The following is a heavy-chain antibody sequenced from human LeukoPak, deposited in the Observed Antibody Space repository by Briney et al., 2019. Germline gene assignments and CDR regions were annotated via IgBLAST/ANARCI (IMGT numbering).Heavy chain of an antibody. Sequence: NPSETLSLTCTVSGGSISSYYWTWIRQPPGKGLEWIGYIYYSGSTNYNPSLNSRVTISVDTSKNQFSLKLSSVTAADTAVYYCARAVAAADLDYWGQGTLVTVSS. CDR2: IYYSGST. CDR3: ARAVAAADLDY. J-gene: IGHJ4*02. V-gene: IGHV4-59*08. D-gene: IGHD6-13*01. CDR1: GGSISSYY.